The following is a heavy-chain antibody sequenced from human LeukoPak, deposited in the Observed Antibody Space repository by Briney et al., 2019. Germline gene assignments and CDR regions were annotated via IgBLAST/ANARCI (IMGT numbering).Heavy chain of an antibody. Sequence: GGSLRLSCAASGFTFSSYGTHWARQAPGKGLEWVAVIWYDGSNKYYADSVKGRFTISRDNSKNTLYLQMNSLRAEDTAVYYCARGRRAFDIWGQGTMVTVSS. CDR1: GFTFSSYG. V-gene: IGHV3-33*01. J-gene: IGHJ3*02. CDR2: IWYDGSNK. CDR3: ARGRRAFDI.